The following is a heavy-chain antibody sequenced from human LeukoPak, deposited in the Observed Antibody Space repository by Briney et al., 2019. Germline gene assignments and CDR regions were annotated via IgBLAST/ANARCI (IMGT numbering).Heavy chain of an antibody. CDR2: IYYSGST. J-gene: IGHJ4*02. D-gene: IGHD6-13*01. CDR1: AGSISSSSYY. CDR3: ATHSSSWGEFDY. Sequence: PSETLSLTCTVSAGSISSSSYYWGWIRQPPGKGLEWIGSIYYSGSTYYNPSLKSRVTISVDTSKNQFSLKLSSVTAADTAVYYCATHSSSWGEFDYWGQGTLVTVSS. V-gene: IGHV4-39*01.